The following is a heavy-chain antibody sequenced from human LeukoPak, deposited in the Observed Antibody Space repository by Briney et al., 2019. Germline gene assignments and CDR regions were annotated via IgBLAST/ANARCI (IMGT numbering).Heavy chain of an antibody. CDR1: GSTFSSYG. V-gene: IGHV3-30*02. D-gene: IGHD5-24*01. Sequence: PGGSLRLSCAASGSTFSSYGMHWVRQAPGKGLEWVAVIWYGGSNKYYADSVKGRFTISRDNSKNTLYLQMNSLRAEDTAVYYCAKEGRWLQFDYWGQGTLVTVSS. J-gene: IGHJ4*02. CDR2: IWYGGSNK. CDR3: AKEGRWLQFDY.